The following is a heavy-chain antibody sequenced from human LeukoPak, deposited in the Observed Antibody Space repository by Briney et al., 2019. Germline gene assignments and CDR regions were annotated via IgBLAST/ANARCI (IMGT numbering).Heavy chain of an antibody. J-gene: IGHJ4*02. V-gene: IGHV1-8*02. CDR3: ARAYSSGLIDY. CDR2: MNPNSGNT. Sequence: GASVKVSCKASGGTFSSYAISWVRQAPGQGLEWMGWMNPNSGNTGYAQRFQGRVTMTRNTSISTAYMELSSLRSEDTAVYYCARAYSSGLIDYRGQGTLVTVSS. CDR1: GGTFSSYA. D-gene: IGHD6-19*01.